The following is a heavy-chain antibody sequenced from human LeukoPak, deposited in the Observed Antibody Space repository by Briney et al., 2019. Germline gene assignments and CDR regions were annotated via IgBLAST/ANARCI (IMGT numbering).Heavy chain of an antibody. CDR2: IGIRGDT. CDR1: GFTFIDYD. D-gene: IGHD6-19*01. Sequence: QPGGSLRLSCAASGFTFIDYDMHWVRQVIGKGLEWVSAIGIRGDTHYSGSVKGRFTISRENAESSLYLQMNSLRAEDTAVYCCARGGIQVSGIDEFDYWGQGTLVTVSS. V-gene: IGHV3-13*01. CDR3: ARGGIQVSGIDEFDY. J-gene: IGHJ4*02.